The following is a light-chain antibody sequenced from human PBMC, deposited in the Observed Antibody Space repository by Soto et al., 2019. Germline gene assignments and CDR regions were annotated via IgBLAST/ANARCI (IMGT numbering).Light chain of an antibody. CDR3: QQRSNWPA. CDR1: QSVSSY. Sequence: EIVLTQSPATLSLSPGERATLSCRASQSVSSYLAWYQQKPGQAPRLLIYDASNRATGIPARFSGSGSGTDLTLTIRRLEPEAFAVYYCQQRSNWPAFGGGTKVEIK. J-gene: IGKJ4*01. V-gene: IGKV3-11*01. CDR2: DAS.